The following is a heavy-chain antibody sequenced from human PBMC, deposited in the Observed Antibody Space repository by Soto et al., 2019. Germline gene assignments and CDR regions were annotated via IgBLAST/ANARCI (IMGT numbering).Heavy chain of an antibody. V-gene: IGHV1-2*06. Sequence: ASVKVSCKASGYTFTKYYVLWVRQAPGQGLEWVGRINPNTGGTNYAQKFQDRVTVTRDTSITTAYMELSRLRSDDTAVYYCARQLAYCGGDCYTEPIDYWGQGTQVTVSS. CDR1: GYTFTKYY. CDR3: ARQLAYCGGDCYTEPIDY. D-gene: IGHD2-21*02. CDR2: INPNTGGT. J-gene: IGHJ4*02.